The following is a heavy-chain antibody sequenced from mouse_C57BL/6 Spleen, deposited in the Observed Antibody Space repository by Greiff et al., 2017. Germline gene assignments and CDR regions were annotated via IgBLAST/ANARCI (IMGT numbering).Heavy chain of an antibody. CDR2: INPSNGGT. D-gene: IGHD2-5*01. J-gene: IGHJ1*03. CDR1: GYTFTSYW. V-gene: IGHV1-53*01. Sequence: QVQLQQPGTELVKPGASVKLSCKASGYTFTSYWMHWVKQRPGQGLEWIGNINPSNGGTNYNEKFKSKATLTVDKSSSTAYMPLSSLTSEDSAVYYCARDSNYYWYVDVWGTGTTVTVSS. CDR3: ARDSNYYWYVDV.